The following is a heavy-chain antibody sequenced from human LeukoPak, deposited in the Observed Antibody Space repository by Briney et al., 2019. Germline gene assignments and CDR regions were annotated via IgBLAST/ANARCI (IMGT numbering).Heavy chain of an antibody. CDR1: GGSFSGYY. V-gene: IGHV4-34*01. J-gene: IGHJ4*02. Sequence: PSETLSLTCAVYGGSFSGYYWSWIRQPPGKGLEWIGEINHSGSTNYNPSLKSRVTISVDTSKNQFSLKLSSVTAADTAVYYCARVAVDTAMAALDYWGQGTLVTVSS. D-gene: IGHD5-18*01. CDR3: ARVAVDTAMAALDY. CDR2: INHSGST.